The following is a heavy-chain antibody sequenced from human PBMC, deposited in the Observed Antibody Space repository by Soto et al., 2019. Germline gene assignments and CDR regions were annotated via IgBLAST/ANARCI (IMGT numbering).Heavy chain of an antibody. CDR2: ISGSGGST. V-gene: IGHV3-23*01. CDR3: AKEVGNWIVARPGDINFEY. CDR1: GFTFSSYA. Sequence: EVQLLESGGGLVQPGGSLRLSCAASGFTFSSYAMSWVRQAPGKGLEWVSAISGSGGSTYHADSVKGRFTISRDNSKNTLYVQMNSLRAEDTAVYYCAKEVGNWIVARPGDINFEYWGQGTLVTVSS. D-gene: IGHD6-6*01. J-gene: IGHJ4*02.